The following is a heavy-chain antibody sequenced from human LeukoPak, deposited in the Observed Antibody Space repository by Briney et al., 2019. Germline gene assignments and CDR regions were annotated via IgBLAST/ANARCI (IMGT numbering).Heavy chain of an antibody. Sequence: PSETLSLTCTVSGGSISSYYWSWIRQPPGKGLEWIGYIYYSGSTNYNPSLKSRVTISVDTSKNQFSLKLSSVTAADTAVYYCARDQVYGIVVVPAAIGGVGFDPWGQGTLVTVSS. CDR2: IYYSGST. CDR3: ARDQVYGIVVVPAAIGGVGFDP. CDR1: GGSISSYY. D-gene: IGHD2-2*01. V-gene: IGHV4-59*01. J-gene: IGHJ5*02.